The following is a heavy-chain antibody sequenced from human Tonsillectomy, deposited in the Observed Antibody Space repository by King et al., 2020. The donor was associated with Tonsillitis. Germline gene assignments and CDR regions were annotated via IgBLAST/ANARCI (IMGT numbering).Heavy chain of an antibody. CDR3: AKGRLWFGELSRGYFDY. J-gene: IGHJ4*02. V-gene: IGHV3-23*04. CDR2: IRCSGGHT. D-gene: IGHD3-10*01. CDR1: GFTFSNYP. Sequence: VQLVESGGGLVQPGGSRRLSCAASGFTFSNYPMSWVRQAPGKGLEWVSSIRCSGGHTYYADSVKGRFTISRDNPSNTLFLQVNSLRAEDTAVYYCAKGRLWFGELSRGYFDYWGQGTLVPVSS.